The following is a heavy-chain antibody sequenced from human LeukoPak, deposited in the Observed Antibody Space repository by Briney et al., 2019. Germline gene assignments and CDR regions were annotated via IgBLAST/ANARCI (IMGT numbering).Heavy chain of an antibody. Sequence: GGPLRLSCAASGFTFSSYWMHWVRQAPGKGLVWVSRINSDGSSTSYADSVKGRFTTSRDNAKNTLYLQMNSLRAEDTAVYYCARGFGYSSGWYVSWGQGTLVTVSS. D-gene: IGHD6-19*01. CDR1: GFTFSSYW. CDR2: INSDGSST. V-gene: IGHV3-74*01. J-gene: IGHJ4*02. CDR3: ARGFGYSSGWYVS.